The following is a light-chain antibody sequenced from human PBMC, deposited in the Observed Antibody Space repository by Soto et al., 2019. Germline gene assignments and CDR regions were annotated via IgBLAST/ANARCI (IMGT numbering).Light chain of an antibody. CDR3: QQYGSSPYT. V-gene: IGKV3-20*01. CDR1: QTVGSFY. CDR2: GAS. J-gene: IGKJ2*01. Sequence: EIVLTQSPGTLSLSPGERATLSCRASQTVGSFYLAWYQQKPGQAPRLLIYGASSRATDIADRFSGSGSGTDFTLTISRLEPEDFAVYYCQQYGSSPYTCGQGTKLEIK.